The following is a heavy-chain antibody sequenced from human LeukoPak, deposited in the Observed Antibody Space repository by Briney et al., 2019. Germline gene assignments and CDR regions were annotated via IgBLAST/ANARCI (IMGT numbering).Heavy chain of an antibody. D-gene: IGHD4-17*01. CDR1: GYTLTELS. CDR2: FDPEDGET. V-gene: IGHV1-24*01. J-gene: IGHJ3*02. CDR3: ATDKPYGDYPYDAFDI. Sequence: GASVKVSCKVSGYTLTELSMHWVRQAPGKGLEWMGGFDPEDGETIYAQKFQGRVTMTEDTSTDTAYMELSSLRSEDTAVYYCATDKPYGDYPYDAFDIWGQGTVVTVSS.